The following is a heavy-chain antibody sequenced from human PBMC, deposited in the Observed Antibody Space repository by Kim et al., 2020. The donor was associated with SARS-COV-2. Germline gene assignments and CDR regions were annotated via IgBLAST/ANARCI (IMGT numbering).Heavy chain of an antibody. CDR2: I. CDR3: TKDKRPGGADY. Sequence: IGYADSVKGRFSLSRDNAKNSVYWQMNSLRAEDTALYYCTKDKRPGGADYWGRGTLVTVSS. D-gene: IGHD3-10*01. J-gene: IGHJ4*02. V-gene: IGHV3-9*01.